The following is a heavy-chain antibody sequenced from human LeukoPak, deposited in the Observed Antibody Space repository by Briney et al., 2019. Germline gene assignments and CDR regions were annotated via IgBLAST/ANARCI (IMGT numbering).Heavy chain of an antibody. D-gene: IGHD5-18*01. J-gene: IGHJ6*02. V-gene: IGHV3-30-3*01. CDR1: GFTFSSYA. CDR3: ARAGYSYGTYYYYYYGMDV. CDR2: ISYDGSNK. Sequence: GGFLRLSCAASGFTFSSYAMHWVRQAPGKGLEWMAVISYDGSNKYYADSVKGRFTISRDNSKNTLYLQMNSLRAEDTAVYYCARAGYSYGTYYYYYYGMDVWGQGTTVTVSS.